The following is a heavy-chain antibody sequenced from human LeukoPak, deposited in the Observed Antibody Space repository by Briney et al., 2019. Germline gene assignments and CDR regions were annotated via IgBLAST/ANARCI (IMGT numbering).Heavy chain of an antibody. Sequence: GESLKISCKASGYTFTSYDINWVRQATGQGLEWMGWMNPNSGNTGYAQKFQGRVTMTRNTSISTAYMELSSLRSEDTAVYYCARVRSTSGSYYRPNYYYGMDVWGQGTTVTVSS. D-gene: IGHD3-10*01. CDR3: ARVRSTSGSYYRPNYYYGMDV. CDR2: MNPNSGNT. CDR1: GYTFTSYD. J-gene: IGHJ6*02. V-gene: IGHV1-8*01.